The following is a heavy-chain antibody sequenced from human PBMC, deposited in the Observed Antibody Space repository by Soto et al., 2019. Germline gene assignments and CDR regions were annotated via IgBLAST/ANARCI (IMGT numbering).Heavy chain of an antibody. CDR2: IYYSGST. CDR3: ASEVLEWLLSYYYYYYMDV. Sequence: SETLSLTCTVSGGSISSSSYYWGWIRQPPGKGLEWIGSIYYSGSTYYNPSLKSRVTISVDTSKNQFSLKLSSVTAADTAVYYCASEVLEWLLSYYYYYYMDVWGKGTTVTVSS. D-gene: IGHD3-3*01. V-gene: IGHV4-39*01. J-gene: IGHJ6*03. CDR1: GGSISSSSYY.